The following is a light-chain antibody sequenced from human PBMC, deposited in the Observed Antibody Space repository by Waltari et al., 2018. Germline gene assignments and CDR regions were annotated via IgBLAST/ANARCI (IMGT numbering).Light chain of an antibody. CDR2: ESS. J-gene: IGKJ1*01. V-gene: IGKV1-39*01. Sequence: DIQMAQSPSSLSASIGDRVTIPCRASQFINTYLNWYQPKPGEAPKLLIYESSTLQIGVPSRFSGSGSGTDFTLTISSLQPEDIATYYCQHSFGNPPWTFGRGTKV. CDR3: QHSFGNPPWT. CDR1: QFINTY.